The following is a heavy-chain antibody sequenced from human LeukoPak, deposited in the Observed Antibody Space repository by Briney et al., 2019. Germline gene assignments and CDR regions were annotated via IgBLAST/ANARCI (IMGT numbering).Heavy chain of an antibody. J-gene: IGHJ4*02. V-gene: IGHV4-34*01. Sequence: SETLSLTCAVYGGSFSGYYWSWIRQPPGKGLEWVGEINHSGSTNYNPSLKSRVTISVDTSKNQFSLKLSSVTAADTAVYYCARGIAAAGTFYFDYWGQGTLVTVSS. D-gene: IGHD6-13*01. CDR2: INHSGST. CDR3: ARGIAAAGTFYFDY. CDR1: GGSFSGYY.